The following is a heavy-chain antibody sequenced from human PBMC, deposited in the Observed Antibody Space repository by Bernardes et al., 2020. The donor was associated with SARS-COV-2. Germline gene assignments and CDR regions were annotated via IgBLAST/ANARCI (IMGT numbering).Heavy chain of an antibody. Sequence: SETLSLTCTVSGGSISSGGYYWSWIRQHPGKGLEWIGYIYYSGSTYYNPSLKSRVTISVDTSKNQFSLKLSSVTAADTAVYYCARGGASITPTQTSGGYYFDYWGQGTLVT. D-gene: IGHD3-10*01. CDR3: ARGGASITPTQTSGGYYFDY. V-gene: IGHV4-31*03. CDR1: GGSISSGGYY. CDR2: IYYSGST. J-gene: IGHJ4*02.